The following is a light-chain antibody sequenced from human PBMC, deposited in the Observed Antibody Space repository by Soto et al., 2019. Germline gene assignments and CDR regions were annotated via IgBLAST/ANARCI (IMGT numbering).Light chain of an antibody. CDR2: KAS. CDR1: QSISSW. J-gene: IGKJ1*01. CDR3: QHYNTYPWT. Sequence: DIQMTQSPSILSASVEDRVTITCRASQSISSWLAWYQQKAGKAPNLLIHKASHLESGVPSRFSGSGSGTEFTLTISRLQPGDFATYYCQHYNTYPWTCAQGT. V-gene: IGKV1-5*03.